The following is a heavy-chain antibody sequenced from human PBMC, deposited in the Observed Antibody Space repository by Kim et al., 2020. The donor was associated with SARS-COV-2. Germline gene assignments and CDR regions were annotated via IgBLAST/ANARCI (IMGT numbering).Heavy chain of an antibody. D-gene: IGHD6-13*01. Sequence: GGSLRLSCTASGFTFNTYSMNWVRQAPGKGPEWVSSISSDSNYIYYVDSVKGRFTISRDNAKTSLYLQMNSLRAEDTAVYYCARPQGSGWYMFDYWGLGTLVTVSS. V-gene: IGHV3-21*01. J-gene: IGHJ4*02. CDR2: ISSDSNYI. CDR1: GFTFNTYS. CDR3: ARPQGSGWYMFDY.